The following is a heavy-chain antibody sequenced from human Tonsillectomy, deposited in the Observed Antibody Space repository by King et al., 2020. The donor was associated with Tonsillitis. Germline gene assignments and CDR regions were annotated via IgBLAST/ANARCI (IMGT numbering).Heavy chain of an antibody. Sequence: VQLVESGGGLVQPGGSLRLSCAASGFTFSSYAMSWVRQAPGKGLEWVSGISASGGSTYYADAVKGRFTISRDNSKNTLYVQMNSQRAEDTPVYYCAKAXIXXXVITPWYYFXNWXXGTLVTVXX. CDR2: ISASGGST. CDR1: GFTFSSYA. D-gene: IGHD4-23*01. CDR3: AKAXIXXXVITPWYYFXN. J-gene: IGHJ4*01. V-gene: IGHV3-23*04.